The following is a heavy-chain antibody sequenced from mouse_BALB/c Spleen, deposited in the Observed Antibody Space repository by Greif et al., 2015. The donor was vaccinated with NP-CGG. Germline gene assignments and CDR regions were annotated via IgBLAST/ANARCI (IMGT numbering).Heavy chain of an antibody. CDR2: IYPGDGDT. D-gene: IGHD3-1*01. J-gene: IGHJ3*01. Sequence: QVQLQQPGAELVRPGSSVKISCKASGYAFSSYWMNWVKQRPGQGLEWIGQIYPGDGDTNYNGKFKGKATLTADKSSSTAYMQLSSLTSEDSAVYFCARSGSSGYKLAYWGQGTLVTVSA. V-gene: IGHV1-80*01. CDR1: GYAFSSYW. CDR3: ARSGSSGYKLAY.